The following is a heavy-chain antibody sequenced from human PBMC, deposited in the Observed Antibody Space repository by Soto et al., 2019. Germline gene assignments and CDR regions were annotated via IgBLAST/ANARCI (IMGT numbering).Heavy chain of an antibody. D-gene: IGHD6-13*01. Sequence: GGSLRLSCSASVFTFSTYEMNWVRQAPGKGLEWVSYISTGGTTMYYADSVKGRFTISRDNAKNSLYLQMNGLRAEDTAAYYCARVAIAASGLDNWGQGNLVTGSS. J-gene: IGHJ4*02. CDR2: ISTGGTTM. V-gene: IGHV3-48*03. CDR1: VFTFSTYE. CDR3: ARVAIAASGLDN.